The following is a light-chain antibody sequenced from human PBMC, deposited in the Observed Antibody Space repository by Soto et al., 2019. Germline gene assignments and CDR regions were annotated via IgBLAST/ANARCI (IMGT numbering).Light chain of an antibody. CDR2: DVS. CDR1: SSDVGAYNY. V-gene: IGLV2-14*01. J-gene: IGLJ1*01. Sequence: QSALTQPASVSGYPGQSITISCTGASSDVGAYNYVAWCQQHPGKGPKLLIYDVSNRPSRFSSRFSGSKSGNTASLTISGLRAEDEADYFCSSYTTSSTYVFGTGTKVTVL. CDR3: SSYTTSSTYV.